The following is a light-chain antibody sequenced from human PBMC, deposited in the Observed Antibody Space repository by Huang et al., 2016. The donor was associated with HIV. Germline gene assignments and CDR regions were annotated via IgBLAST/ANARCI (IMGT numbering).Light chain of an antibody. CDR2: KAS. V-gene: IGKV1-5*03. J-gene: IGKJ2*01. CDR1: QSISSW. CDR3: QQYNRYSYT. Sequence: DIQMTQSPSTLSASVGDRVTITCPASQSISSWLAWYQQKPGKAPKVLIYKASSLESGVPSRFSGSGSGTEFTLTISSLQPDDFATYYCQQYNRYSYTFGQGTNLEIK.